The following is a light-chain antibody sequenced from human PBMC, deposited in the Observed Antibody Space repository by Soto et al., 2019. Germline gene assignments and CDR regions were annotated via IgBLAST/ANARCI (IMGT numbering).Light chain of an antibody. J-gene: IGLJ1*01. Sequence: QSVLTQPPSLPGTPGQRVTISCTGSQANIGAGFDVHWYQQLPETAPKLLIFGNSNRPSGVPDRFSRSKSGTSASLAITGLQSEDEADYYCQSYASSLGVFYVFGAGIKVT. CDR2: GNS. V-gene: IGLV1-40*01. CDR1: QANIGAGFD. CDR3: QSYASSLGVFYV.